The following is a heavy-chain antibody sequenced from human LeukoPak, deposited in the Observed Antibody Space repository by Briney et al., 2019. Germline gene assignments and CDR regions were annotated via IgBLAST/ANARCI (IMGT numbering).Heavy chain of an antibody. CDR2: ISYDGSTK. CDR3: AKDRGDGKGGTDY. V-gene: IGHV3-30*18. J-gene: IGHJ4*02. Sequence: GGSLRLSCAASGFIFSSYGMHWVRQAPGKGLEWVAVISYDGSTKYYADSVKGRFTVSRDNSKNTLYLQMNSLRAEDTAVYYCAKDRGDGKGGTDYWGQGTLVTVSS. CDR1: GFIFSSYG. D-gene: IGHD5-24*01.